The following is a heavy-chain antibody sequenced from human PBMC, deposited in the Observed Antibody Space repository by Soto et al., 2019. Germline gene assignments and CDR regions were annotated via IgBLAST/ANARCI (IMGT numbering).Heavy chain of an antibody. CDR3: VSGDRVGYCFDY. CDR2: ISYDGSNK. D-gene: IGHD1-26*01. J-gene: IGHJ4*02. V-gene: IGHV3-30*03. CDR1: GFSFSSHG. Sequence: GLSMRLHCAASGFSFSSHGVHRVSQDTGKGLEWVAVISYDGSNKYYADSVKGRFTISRDNSKNTLYLQMNSLRAEDTAVYYCVSGDRVGYCFDYWGQGTLVTVSS.